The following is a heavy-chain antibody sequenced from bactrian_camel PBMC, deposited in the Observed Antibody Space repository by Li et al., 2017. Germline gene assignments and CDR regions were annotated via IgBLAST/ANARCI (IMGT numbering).Heavy chain of an antibody. CDR3: AAAAFGGRCDVRGAFRY. CDR2: FRSDGST. V-gene: IGHV3S55*01. CDR1: GLSAINYA. J-gene: IGHJ6*01. D-gene: IGHD4*01. Sequence: HVQLVESGGGSVQAGGSLRLSCAASGLSAINYAMGWFRQAPGKEREGVAAFRSDGSTSYADSVKGRFTISKDNAKNTLYLQMNSLKPGDTAMYYCAAAAFGGRCDVRGAFRYWGQGTQVTV.